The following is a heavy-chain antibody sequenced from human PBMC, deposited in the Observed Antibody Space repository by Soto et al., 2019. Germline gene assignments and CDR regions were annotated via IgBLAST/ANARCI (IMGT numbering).Heavy chain of an antibody. D-gene: IGHD3-10*01. V-gene: IGHV4-39*01. CDR1: GGSISSRNYY. CDR3: ARLASGGSGKYYYYYMDV. CDR2: IYYSGST. Sequence: QLQLQESGPGLVKPSETLSLTCSVSGGSISSRNYYWGWIRQPPGKGLEWIGSIYYSGSTCFNPSLKSRVTISVDTSKNQFSLKLSSVTAADTAVYYCARLASGGSGKYYYYYMDVWGKGTTVTVSS. J-gene: IGHJ6*03.